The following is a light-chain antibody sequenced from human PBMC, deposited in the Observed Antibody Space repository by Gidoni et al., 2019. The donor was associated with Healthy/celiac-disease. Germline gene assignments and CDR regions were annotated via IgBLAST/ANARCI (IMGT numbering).Light chain of an antibody. V-gene: IGKV1D-12*01. J-gene: IGKJ4*01. CDR2: AAY. CDR3: QQANSFPLT. CDR1: QGISSW. Sequence: DIQMTQSPSSVSASVGDRVTITCRASQGISSWLAWYQKKPGKAPKLLIYAAYSLQSGVPSRFSGSGSGTDFTLTISSLQPEDFATYYCQQANSFPLTFGGGTKVEIK.